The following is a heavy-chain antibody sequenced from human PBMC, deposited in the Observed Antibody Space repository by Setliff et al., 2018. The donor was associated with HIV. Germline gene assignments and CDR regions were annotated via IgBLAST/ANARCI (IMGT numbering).Heavy chain of an antibody. CDR2: INSGNGNT. V-gene: IGHV1-3*01. CDR1: GYTFTSYT. CDR3: ARGKNIVVVPAAPNWFDP. D-gene: IGHD2-2*01. J-gene: IGHJ5*02. Sequence: GASVKVSCKASGYTFTSYTMHWVRQAPGQRLEWMGWINSGNGNTKYSQKFQGRVTITRDISAITAYMELSSLISQDTAVYYCARGKNIVVVPAAPNWFDPWGQGTLVTVSS.